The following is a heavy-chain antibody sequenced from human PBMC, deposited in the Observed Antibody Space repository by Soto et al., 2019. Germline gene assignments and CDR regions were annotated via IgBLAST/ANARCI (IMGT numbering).Heavy chain of an antibody. D-gene: IGHD2-15*01. CDR1: GYTFTTYG. CDR2: ISAYNGNT. CDR3: ASAHGYCSGGTCYPRY. V-gene: IGHV1-18*01. J-gene: IGHJ4*02. Sequence: QVQLVQSGAEVKKPGASVKVSCKASGYTFTTYGISWVRQAPGQGLEWMGWISAYNGNTNYAQKLQGRVTMTTDTSTITAYMELRSLTSDDTAVYYWASAHGYCSGGTCYPRYWGQGTLVTVSS.